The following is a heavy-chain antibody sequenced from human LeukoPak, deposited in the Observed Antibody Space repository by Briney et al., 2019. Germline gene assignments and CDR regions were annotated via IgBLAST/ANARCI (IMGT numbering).Heavy chain of an antibody. CDR1: GFTFSSYS. V-gene: IGHV3-21*01. D-gene: IGHD3-10*01. Sequence: PGGSLRLSCAASGFTFSSYSMNWVRQAPGKGLEWVSSVTSTGSYIFDADSVKGRFTISRDNAKNSLYLQMNSLRAEDTAVYYYAREGYYGSGSGNYYYYGMDVWGQGTTVTVSS. CDR2: VTSTGSYI. CDR3: AREGYYGSGSGNYYYYGMDV. J-gene: IGHJ6*02.